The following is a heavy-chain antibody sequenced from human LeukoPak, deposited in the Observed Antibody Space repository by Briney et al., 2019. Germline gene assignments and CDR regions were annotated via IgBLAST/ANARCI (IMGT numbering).Heavy chain of an antibody. CDR3: ARAYDSSGYYYAY. Sequence: ASVKVSCKASGYTFTGYYMHWVRQAPGQGLEWMGRINPNSGGTNYAQKLQGRVTMTRDTPISTAYMELSRLRSDDTAVYYCARAYDSSGYYYAYWGQGTLVTVSS. J-gene: IGHJ4*02. V-gene: IGHV1-2*06. D-gene: IGHD3-22*01. CDR1: GYTFTGYY. CDR2: INPNSGGT.